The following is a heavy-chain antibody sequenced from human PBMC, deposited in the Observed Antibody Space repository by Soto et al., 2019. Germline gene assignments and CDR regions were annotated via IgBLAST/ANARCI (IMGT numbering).Heavy chain of an antibody. J-gene: IGHJ6*02. CDR2: ISGSGGST. Sequence: VSLRLSCAASGFTFSSDAMSWVRQAPGTGLEWVSAISGSGGSTYYADSVKGRFTISRDNSKNTLYLQMNSLRAEDTAVYYCAKGGLCSSTSCYALDYYGMDVWGQGTTVTVSS. CDR3: AKGGLCSSTSCYALDYYGMDV. CDR1: GFTFSSDA. D-gene: IGHD2-2*01. V-gene: IGHV3-23*01.